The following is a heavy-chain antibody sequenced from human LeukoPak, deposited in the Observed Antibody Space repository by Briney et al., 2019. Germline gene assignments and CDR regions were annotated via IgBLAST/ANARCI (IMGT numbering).Heavy chain of an antibody. CDR2: IFHTGST. D-gene: IGHD6-13*01. CDR3: ARAGSSSWYHPLDY. V-gene: IGHV4-38-2*02. CDR1: GDSISSGNY. Sequence: SETLSLTCTVSGDSISSGNYWGWIRQPPGKGLEWIGSIFHTGSTYFNLSLKSRVTISVDTSKNQFSLKLSSVTAADTAVYYCARAGSSSWYHPLDYWGQGTLVTVSS. J-gene: IGHJ4*02.